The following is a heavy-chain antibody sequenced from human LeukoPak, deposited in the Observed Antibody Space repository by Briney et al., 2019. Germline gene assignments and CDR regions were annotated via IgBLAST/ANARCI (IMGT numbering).Heavy chain of an antibody. CDR3: PLRGIAGRYAFHI. J-gene: IGHJ3*02. CDR1: GFTFSSFE. CDR2: ISSSGSTM. D-gene: IGHD6-6*01. Sequence: GGSLTLSCAASGFTFSSFEMNWVRQAPGKGLEWVSYISSSGSTMYYADSVKGRFTISRDNAKNSLYLQMNNLRAEDTAVYYCPLRGIAGRYAFHIWGQGTMVTVSS. V-gene: IGHV3-48*03.